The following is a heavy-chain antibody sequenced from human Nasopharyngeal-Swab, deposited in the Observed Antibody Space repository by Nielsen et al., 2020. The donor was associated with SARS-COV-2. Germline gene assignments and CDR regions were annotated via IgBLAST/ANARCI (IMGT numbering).Heavy chain of an antibody. V-gene: IGHV4-59*01. J-gene: IGHJ4*02. D-gene: IGHD6-6*01. CDR3: AREDASPTAFFDS. Sequence: RQAPGKGLEWMGYIYYSGNTNYNPPLKSRLTISVDTSKNQFSLRLISVTAADTAVYYCAREDASPTAFFDSWGQGMLVTGSS. CDR2: IYYSGNT.